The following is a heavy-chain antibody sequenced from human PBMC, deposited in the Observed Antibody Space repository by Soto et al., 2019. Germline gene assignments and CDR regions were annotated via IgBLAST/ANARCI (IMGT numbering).Heavy chain of an antibody. CDR1: GFTFSSYG. V-gene: IGHV3-30*18. J-gene: IGHJ5*02. CDR3: AKEDWFDP. CDR2: ISYDGSNK. Sequence: GGSLRLSCAASGFTFSSYGMHWVRQAPGKGLEWVAVISYDGSNKYYADSVKGRFTISRDNSKNTLYLQMNSLRAEDTAVYYCAKEDWFDPWGQGTLVTVSS.